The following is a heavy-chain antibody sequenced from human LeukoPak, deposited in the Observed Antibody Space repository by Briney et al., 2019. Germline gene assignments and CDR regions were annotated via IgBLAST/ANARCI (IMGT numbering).Heavy chain of an antibody. CDR3: AKKRGSGSLYFDY. Sequence: GGSLRLSCAAFGFTFSSYAMSWVRQAPGKGLEWVSTISGSGGSTYYADSVKGRFTISRDNSKNTLYLQMNSLRAEDTAVYYCAKKRGSGSLYFDYWGQGTLVTVSS. CDR1: GFTFSSYA. CDR2: ISGSGGST. V-gene: IGHV3-23*01. J-gene: IGHJ4*02. D-gene: IGHD3-10*01.